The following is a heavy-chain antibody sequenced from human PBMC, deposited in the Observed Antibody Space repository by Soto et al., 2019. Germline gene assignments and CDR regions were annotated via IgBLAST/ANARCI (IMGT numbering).Heavy chain of an antibody. CDR1: GYTFTSYY. CDR3: ARGGDCSGGSCYNWFDP. D-gene: IGHD2-15*01. V-gene: IGHV1-46*01. J-gene: IGHJ5*02. Sequence: GPSVKVSCKESGYTFTSYYMHWVRQAPRQGLEWMGIINPSGGSTSYAQKFQGRVTMTRDTSTSTVYMELSSLRSEDTAVYYCARGGDCSGGSCYNWFDPWGQGTLVTVSS. CDR2: INPSGGST.